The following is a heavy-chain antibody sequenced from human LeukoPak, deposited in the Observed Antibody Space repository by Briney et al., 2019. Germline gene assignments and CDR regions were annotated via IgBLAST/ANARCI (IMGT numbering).Heavy chain of an antibody. Sequence: PGGSLRLSCAASGFTFSNYVIHWVRQAPGKGLEWVAGIWYDGSNYYYADSVKGRFTISRDNSKNTLYLQMNSLRAEDTGVYYCARDGRALLRDFDYWGQGTLVTVSS. CDR1: GFTFSNYV. CDR3: ARDGRALLRDFDY. J-gene: IGHJ4*02. D-gene: IGHD1-26*01. V-gene: IGHV3-33*01. CDR2: IWYDGSNY.